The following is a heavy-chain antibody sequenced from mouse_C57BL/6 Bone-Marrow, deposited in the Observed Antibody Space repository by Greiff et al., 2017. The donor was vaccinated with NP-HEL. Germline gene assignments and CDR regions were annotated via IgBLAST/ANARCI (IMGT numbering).Heavy chain of an antibody. D-gene: IGHD2-12*01. CDR2: IHPSSGST. V-gene: IGHV1-64*01. J-gene: IGHJ2*01. CDR3: AKDYYSLYFDY. Sequence: QVQLQQPGAELVKPGASVKLSCKASGYTFTSYWMHWVKQRPGQGLEWIGMIHPSSGSTNYNEKFKSKATLTVDKSSSTAYMQLSSLTSEDSAVYYCAKDYYSLYFDYWGQGTTLTVSS. CDR1: GYTFTSYW.